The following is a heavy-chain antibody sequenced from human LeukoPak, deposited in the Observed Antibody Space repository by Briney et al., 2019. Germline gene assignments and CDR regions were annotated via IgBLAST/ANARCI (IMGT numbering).Heavy chain of an antibody. CDR3: ARDLNYYDSSGRGFDC. J-gene: IGHJ4*02. Sequence: ASVKVSCKASGYTFTGYYMHWVRQAPGQGLEWMGWINPNSGGTNYAQKFQGRVTMTRDTSISTAYMELSRLRSDDTAVYYCARDLNYYDSSGRGFDCWGQGTLVTVSS. CDR2: INPNSGGT. V-gene: IGHV1-2*02. CDR1: GYTFTGYY. D-gene: IGHD3-22*01.